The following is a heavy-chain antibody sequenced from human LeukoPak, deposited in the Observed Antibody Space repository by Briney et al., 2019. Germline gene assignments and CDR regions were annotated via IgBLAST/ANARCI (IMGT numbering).Heavy chain of an antibody. CDR1: GGSISNYY. J-gene: IGHJ4*02. V-gene: IGHV4-4*07. Sequence: KPSETLSLTCTVSGGSISNYYWSWIRQPAGKGPECIGRINTSGSTNYNPSLKSRVTMSVDTSKNQFSLKLSSVTAADTALYYRARDYWGQGTLVTVSS. CDR3: ARDY. CDR2: INTSGST.